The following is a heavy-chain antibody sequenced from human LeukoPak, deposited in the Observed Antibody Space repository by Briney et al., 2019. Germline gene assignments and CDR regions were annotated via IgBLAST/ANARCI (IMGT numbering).Heavy chain of an antibody. J-gene: IGHJ6*02. Sequence: PGGSLRLSCAASGFTFSNAWMSWVRQAPGKGLEWVGRIKSKTDGGTTDYAAPVKGRFTISRDDSKNTLYPQMNSLKTEDTAVYYCTTALRYAAYYYYGMDVWGQGTTVTVSS. CDR3: TTALRYAAYYYYGMDV. CDR1: GFTFSNAW. CDR2: IKSKTDGGTT. D-gene: IGHD2-2*01. V-gene: IGHV3-15*01.